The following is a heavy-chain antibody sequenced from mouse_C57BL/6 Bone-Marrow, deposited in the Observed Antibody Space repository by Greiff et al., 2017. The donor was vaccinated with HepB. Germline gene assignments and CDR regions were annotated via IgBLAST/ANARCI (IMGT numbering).Heavy chain of an antibody. J-gene: IGHJ2*01. Sequence: EVKVVESGGGLVKPGGSLKLSCAASGFTFSDYGMHWVRQAPEKGLEWVAYISSGSSTIYYTDTVKGRFTISSDNAKNTLFLQMTSLRSEDTAMYYCAREAYYSKPLDYWGQGTTLTVSS. V-gene: IGHV5-17*01. D-gene: IGHD2-5*01. CDR3: AREAYYSKPLDY. CDR2: ISSGSSTI. CDR1: GFTFSDYG.